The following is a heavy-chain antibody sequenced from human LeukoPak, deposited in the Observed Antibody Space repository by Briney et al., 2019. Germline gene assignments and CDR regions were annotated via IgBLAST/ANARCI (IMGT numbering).Heavy chain of an antibody. CDR1: GYTLTELT. CDR3: ATREFSFESRTDY. CDR2: FDPEDSET. Sequence: ASVKVSCKVSGYTLTELTMNWVRQAPGKGLEWMGCFDPEDSETIYAQKVPGRVTMTEDTSTDTAYMELSSLRSEDTAVYYCATREFSFESRTDYWGQGTLVTVSS. D-gene: IGHD3-3*01. V-gene: IGHV1-24*01. J-gene: IGHJ4*02.